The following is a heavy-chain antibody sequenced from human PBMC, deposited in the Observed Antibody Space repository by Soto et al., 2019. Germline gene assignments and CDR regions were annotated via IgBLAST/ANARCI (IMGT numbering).Heavy chain of an antibody. D-gene: IGHD4-17*01. CDR3: ARHGNYGDYVFDY. CDR2: IYYSGST. J-gene: IGHJ4*02. V-gene: IGHV4-39*01. Sequence: QLQLQESGPGLVKPSETLSLTCTVSGGSISSSSYYWGWIRQPPGKGLEWIGSIYYSGSTYYNPSLKSRVTISVDTSKNQFSLKRSSVTAADPAVYYCARHGNYGDYVFDYWGQGTLVTVSS. CDR1: GGSISSSSYY.